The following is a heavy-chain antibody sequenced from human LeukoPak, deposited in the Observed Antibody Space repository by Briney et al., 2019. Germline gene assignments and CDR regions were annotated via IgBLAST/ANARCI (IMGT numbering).Heavy chain of an antibody. CDR2: FDPEDGET. D-gene: IGHD2/OR15-2a*01. Sequence: ASVKVSCKVSGYTLTELSMHWVRQAPGKGLEWMGGFDPEDGETIYAQKFQGRVTMTRDTSISTAYMELSRLRSDDTAVYYCARGPLWYFDYWGQGTLVTVSS. CDR3: ARGPLWYFDY. J-gene: IGHJ4*02. CDR1: GYTLTELS. V-gene: IGHV1-24*01.